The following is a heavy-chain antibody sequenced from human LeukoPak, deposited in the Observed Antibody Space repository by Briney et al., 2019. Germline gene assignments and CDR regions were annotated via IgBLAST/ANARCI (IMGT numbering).Heavy chain of an antibody. CDR3: AKDVRMVRGADFDY. CDR1: GFTFDDYA. D-gene: IGHD3-10*01. Sequence: PGGSLRLSCAASGFTFDDYAMHWVRQAPGKGLEWVSGISWNSGSIGYADSVKGRFTISRDNAKNSLYLQMNSLRAEDTALYYCAKDVRMVRGADFDYWGQGTLVTVSS. CDR2: ISWNSGSI. V-gene: IGHV3-9*01. J-gene: IGHJ4*02.